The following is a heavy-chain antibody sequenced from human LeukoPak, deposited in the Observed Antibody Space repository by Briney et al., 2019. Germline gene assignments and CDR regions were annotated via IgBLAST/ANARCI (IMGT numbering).Heavy chain of an antibody. CDR2: IESDGSST. CDR3: ATSPVIAVD. Sequence: GGSLRLSCAASGFIFSDHWMHWVRQPPGKGLEWVSRIESDGSSTSYADSVKGRFTISRDNAKNAVYLQINSLRAEDTAVYYCATSPVIAVDWGQGTLVTVSS. CDR1: GFIFSDHW. D-gene: IGHD3-22*01. V-gene: IGHV3-74*01. J-gene: IGHJ4*02.